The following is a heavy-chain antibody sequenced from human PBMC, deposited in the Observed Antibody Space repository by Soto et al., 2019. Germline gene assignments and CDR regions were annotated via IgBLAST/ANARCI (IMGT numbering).Heavy chain of an antibody. Sequence: SETLSLTCAVSGYSISSSNWWGWLRQPPGKGVEWIGYIYYSGTTYYNPSLKSRVTMSVDTSKNQFSLKLTSVTAVDTAVYYCARREIQGPIDYWGQGTLVTVSS. CDR3: ARREIQGPIDY. CDR1: GYSISSSNW. CDR2: IYYSGTT. J-gene: IGHJ4*02. V-gene: IGHV4-28*01. D-gene: IGHD1-26*01.